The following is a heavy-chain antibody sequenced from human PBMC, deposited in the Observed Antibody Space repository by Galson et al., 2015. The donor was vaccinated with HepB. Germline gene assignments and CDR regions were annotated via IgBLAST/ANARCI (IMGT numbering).Heavy chain of an antibody. Sequence: SLRLSCAASEFIVSGNYMSWVRQAPGKGLEWVSVIFSGGDTYYADSVKGRFTISRDNSKNTVYLQMNSLRAEDTAMYYCARGYSKSWFSGLGYWGQGTLVTVSS. CDR2: IFSGGDT. V-gene: IGHV3-53*01. CDR3: ARGYSKSWFSGLGY. CDR1: EFIVSGNY. J-gene: IGHJ4*02. D-gene: IGHD5-12*01.